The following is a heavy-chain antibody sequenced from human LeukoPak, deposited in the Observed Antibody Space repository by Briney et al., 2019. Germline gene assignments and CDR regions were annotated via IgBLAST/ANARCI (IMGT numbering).Heavy chain of an antibody. V-gene: IGHV3-23*01. CDR1: GLTFSSYT. Sequence: GGSLRLSCAASGLTFSSYTMSWVRQAPGKGLEWVSAISAGGGNTYYVDSVKGRFTISRDNSKNTPYLQMNSLRAEDTAVYSCAVPQWELLNWGQGTLVTVSS. CDR3: AVPQWELLN. CDR2: ISAGGGNT. D-gene: IGHD1-26*01. J-gene: IGHJ4*02.